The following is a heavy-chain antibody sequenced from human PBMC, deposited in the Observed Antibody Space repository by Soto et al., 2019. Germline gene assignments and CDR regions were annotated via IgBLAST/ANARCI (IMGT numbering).Heavy chain of an antibody. D-gene: IGHD2-15*01. J-gene: IGHJ4*02. CDR1: GFIFNEYG. CDR2: IWYDGSNK. V-gene: IGHV3-33*03. Sequence: QVQLVESGGGVVQPGRSLRLSCAASGFIFNEYGMHWVRQAPGKGLEWVAVIWYDGSNKYYADSVKGRFTFSRDNSKNTKSLQMNSLRAEDTAVYYCARWGCSGSNCNLNQRSFDLWGQGTLVTVSS. CDR3: ARWGCSGSNCNLNQRSFDL.